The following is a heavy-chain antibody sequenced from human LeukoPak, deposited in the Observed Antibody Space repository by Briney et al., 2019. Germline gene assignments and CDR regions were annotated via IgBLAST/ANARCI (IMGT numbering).Heavy chain of an antibody. Sequence: PSETLSLTCTVSGGSIASSNYYWGWIRQPPGKGLEWIASIYYSGSSYYNPSLKSRVTISVDTSKNQFSLKLSSVTAADTAVYYCARHESSTRAFDIWGQGTMVSVSS. J-gene: IGHJ3*02. V-gene: IGHV4-39*01. CDR2: IYYSGSS. D-gene: IGHD2-2*01. CDR3: ARHESSTRAFDI. CDR1: GGSIASSNYY.